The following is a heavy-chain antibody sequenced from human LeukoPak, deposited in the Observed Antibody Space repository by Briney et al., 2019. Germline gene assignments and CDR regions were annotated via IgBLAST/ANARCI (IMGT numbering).Heavy chain of an antibody. V-gene: IGHV1-69*05. CDR3: ARGGVAGELTDY. CDR1: GGTFTSYA. D-gene: IGHD1-26*01. Sequence: SVTVSFTSSGGTFTSYAISWVRQAPGQGLQWMGGIIPIFGTANYAQKFQGRVTITTDESTSTAYMELSSLRSEDTAVYYCARGGVAGELTDYWGQGTLVTVSS. J-gene: IGHJ4*02. CDR2: IIPIFGTA.